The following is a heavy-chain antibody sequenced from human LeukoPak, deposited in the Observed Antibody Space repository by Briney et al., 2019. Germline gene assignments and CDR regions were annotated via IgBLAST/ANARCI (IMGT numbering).Heavy chain of an antibody. CDR3: VRGNDYGGPHY. J-gene: IGHJ4*02. D-gene: IGHD5-12*01. Sequence: GGTLRLSCEVSGFSFSSYCMHWVRQAPGKGLVWVSRIDRDGSRINYADSVKGRFTISRDNGKNTLFLQMNSLRAEDAAVYYCVRGNDYGGPHYWGQGTLVTVSS. CDR2: IDRDGSRI. V-gene: IGHV3-74*01. CDR1: GFSFSSYC.